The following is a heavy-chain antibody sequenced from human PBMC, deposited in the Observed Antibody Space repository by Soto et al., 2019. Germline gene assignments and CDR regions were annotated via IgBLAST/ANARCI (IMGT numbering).Heavy chain of an antibody. J-gene: IGHJ4*02. Sequence: PGGSLRLSCAASGFTFSIYAMSWVRHAPGRGLEWVSAISGSGGSTYYADSVKGRFTISRDNSKNTLYLQMNSLRAEDTAVYYCAKDLTGGSGAFDDWGQGTLVTVSS. CDR2: ISGSGGST. D-gene: IGHD1-26*01. V-gene: IGHV3-23*01. CDR1: GFTFSIYA. CDR3: AKDLTGGSGAFDD.